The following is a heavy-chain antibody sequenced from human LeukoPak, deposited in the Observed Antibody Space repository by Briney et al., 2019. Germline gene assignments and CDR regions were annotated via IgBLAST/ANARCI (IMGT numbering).Heavy chain of an antibody. CDR3: ANAYDHFIGSWCFDH. J-gene: IGHJ5*02. D-gene: IGHD2-15*01. V-gene: IGHV3-30*18. CDR1: AFTFSSYG. Sequence: GGSLRLSCAASAFTFSSYGMHWVRQAPGKGLEWVAVISTHGKPTFYADSVKGRLTISRDNSENTLSLQMNILRLEDAAVYDYANAYDHFIGSWCFDHWGQGTLVTVSS. CDR2: ISTHGKPT.